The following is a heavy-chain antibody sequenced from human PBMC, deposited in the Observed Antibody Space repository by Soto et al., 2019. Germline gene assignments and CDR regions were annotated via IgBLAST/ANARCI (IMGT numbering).Heavy chain of an antibody. CDR1: GGSFSGYY. V-gene: IGHV4-34*01. CDR2: INHSGST. D-gene: IGHD3-3*01. CDR3: ARGQVDFWSGYYVGVGQNNWFDP. J-gene: IGHJ5*02. Sequence: SQTLSLTCAVYGGSFSGYYWSWIRQPPGKGLEWIGEINHSGSTNYNPSLNSRVTISVDTSKNQFSLKLSSVTAADTAVYYCARGQVDFWSGYYVGVGQNNWFDPWGQGTLVTVSS.